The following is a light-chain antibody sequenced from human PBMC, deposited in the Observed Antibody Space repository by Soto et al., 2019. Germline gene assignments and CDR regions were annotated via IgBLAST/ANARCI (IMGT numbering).Light chain of an antibody. CDR1: SSDVGGYNY. J-gene: IGLJ1*01. CDR3: CSYTVSGTYV. CDR2: AVS. Sequence: QSALIQPPSVSGSPGQSVTISCTGISSDVGGYNYVSWYQQHPGKAPKLMIYAVSNRPSGVSNRFSGSKSGNTATLTISGLQAEAEADYYCCSYTVSGTYVFGTGTKLTV. V-gene: IGLV2-14*01.